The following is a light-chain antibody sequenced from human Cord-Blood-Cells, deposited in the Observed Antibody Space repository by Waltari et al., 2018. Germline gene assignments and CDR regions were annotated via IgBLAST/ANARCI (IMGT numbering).Light chain of an antibody. CDR2: GKN. V-gene: IGLV3-19*01. Sequence: SSALTQYPAVSVASGQTVRITCQGDSISSNYARWYQQKPGQAPVLVIYGKNNPRSGTPDPVSGCSSGTSASLTITGAQAEDEADYYCHARDSSSNHLVVFGGGTKLTFL. CDR1: SISSNY. J-gene: IGLJ2*01. CDR3: HARDSSSNHLVV.